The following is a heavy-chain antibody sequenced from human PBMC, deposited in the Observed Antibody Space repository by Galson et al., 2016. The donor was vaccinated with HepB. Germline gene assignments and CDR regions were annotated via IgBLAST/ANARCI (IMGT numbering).Heavy chain of an antibody. CDR1: GLIVRTNY. CDR3: ARESYDSSGYYNIYDS. V-gene: IGHV3-53*01. Sequence: SLRLSCAASGLIVRTNYMSWVRQAPGKGLEWVSVIYSGGKTFYADSVKGRFTISRDNSKNTLFLQMNNLRAEDTAVYYCARESYDSSGYYNIYDSWGQGTLVTVSS. D-gene: IGHD3-22*01. J-gene: IGHJ4*02. CDR2: IYSGGKT.